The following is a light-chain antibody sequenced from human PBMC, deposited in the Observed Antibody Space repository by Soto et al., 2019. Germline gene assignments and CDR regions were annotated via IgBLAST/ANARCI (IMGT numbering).Light chain of an antibody. V-gene: IGLV2-14*01. CDR1: SSDVGGYNY. J-gene: IGLJ2*01. CDR2: DVS. Sequence: QSVLTQPASVSGSPGQAITISCTGTSSDVGGYNYVSWYQQHPGKAPKLMIYDVSYRPSGVSNRFSGSKSGNTASLTISGLQAQDEADYYCSSYTSINTRIFGGGTKVTVL. CDR3: SSYTSINTRI.